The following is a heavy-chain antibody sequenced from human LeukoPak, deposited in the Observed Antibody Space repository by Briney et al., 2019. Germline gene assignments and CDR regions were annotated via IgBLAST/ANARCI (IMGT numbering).Heavy chain of an antibody. CDR1: GLTFDDYA. CDR2: ISWNSGSI. Sequence: GRSLRLSCAASGLTFDDYAMHWVRQAPGKGLEWVSGISWNSGSIGYADSVKGRFTISRDNAKNSLYLQMNSLRAEDTALYYCAKDIRFLEWEGYYGMDVWGQGTTVTVSS. CDR3: AKDIRFLEWEGYYGMDV. J-gene: IGHJ6*02. D-gene: IGHD3-3*01. V-gene: IGHV3-9*01.